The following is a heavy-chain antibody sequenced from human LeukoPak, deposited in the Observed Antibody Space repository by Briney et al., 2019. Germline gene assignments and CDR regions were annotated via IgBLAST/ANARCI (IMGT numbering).Heavy chain of an antibody. V-gene: IGHV4-61*08. Sequence: PSQTLSLTCTVSGGSISSGGYYWSWIRQPPGKGLEWIGYIYYSGSTNYNPSLKSRVTISVDTSKNQFSLKLSSVTAADTAVYYCARSGGDYALGAFDIWGQGTMVTVSS. CDR1: GGSISSGGYY. CDR2: IYYSGST. CDR3: ARSGGDYALGAFDI. J-gene: IGHJ3*02. D-gene: IGHD4-17*01.